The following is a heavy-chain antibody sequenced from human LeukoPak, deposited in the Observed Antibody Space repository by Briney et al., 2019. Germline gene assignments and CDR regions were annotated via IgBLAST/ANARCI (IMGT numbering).Heavy chain of an antibody. CDR1: GFTFSSYS. D-gene: IGHD3-16*01. CDR3: ARVIGSYGDSAY. J-gene: IGHJ4*02. Sequence: GGSLRLSCAASGFTFSSYSINWVRQAPGKGLGWVSCISSTSSAIYYADSVKGRFTISRDNAKNSLYLQMNSLRAEDTAVYYCARVIGSYGDSAYWGQGTLVTVSS. V-gene: IGHV3-48*04. CDR2: ISSTSSAI.